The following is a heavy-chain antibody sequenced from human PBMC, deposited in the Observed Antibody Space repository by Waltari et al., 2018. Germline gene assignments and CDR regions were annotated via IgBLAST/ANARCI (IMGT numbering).Heavy chain of an antibody. CDR3: SRVGLYSTSWNGRASDH. V-gene: IGHV1-18*03. Sequence: QVQLVQSGPEVKNPGASVKVSCKASGYPFINYGISWGRQAPGQGFQYIGWINPSNRQTDYKQQFQGRLTMTTDTSTTTAYMELTGLRSDDMAIYYCSRVGLYSTSWNGRASDHWGQGTRVIVSS. CDR1: GYPFINYG. D-gene: IGHD2-2*01. J-gene: IGHJ4*02. CDR2: INPSNRQT.